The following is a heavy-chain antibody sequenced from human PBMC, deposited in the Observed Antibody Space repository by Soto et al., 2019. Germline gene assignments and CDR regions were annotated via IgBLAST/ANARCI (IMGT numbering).Heavy chain of an antibody. J-gene: IGHJ4*02. CDR3: ARSSSSCSPFDY. Sequence: SETLSLTCVVYGGSFSGYYWRWIRQPPGKGLEWIGEINHSGSTNSNPSLKSRVTISVDTSKNQFSLKLSPVTAAHTPVYYCARSSSSCSPFDYWGQGTLVTVSS. CDR2: INHSGST. V-gene: IGHV4-34*01. D-gene: IGHD6-13*01. CDR1: GGSFSGYY.